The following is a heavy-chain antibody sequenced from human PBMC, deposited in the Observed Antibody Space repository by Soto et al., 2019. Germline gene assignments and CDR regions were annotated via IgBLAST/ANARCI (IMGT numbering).Heavy chain of an antibody. CDR3: AAGDYSVVWGVY. J-gene: IGHJ4*02. Sequence: GGSVKVSCKVSEYTLTELSIHWVRQAPGKGLEWIGGRDSKRGETIYTQRFQDRVTLTDDVSADTAYMELSSLRSDDTAVYYCAAGDYSVVWGVYWGQGTLVTVSS. D-gene: IGHD3-16*01. CDR1: EYTLTELS. V-gene: IGHV1-24*01. CDR2: RDSKRGET.